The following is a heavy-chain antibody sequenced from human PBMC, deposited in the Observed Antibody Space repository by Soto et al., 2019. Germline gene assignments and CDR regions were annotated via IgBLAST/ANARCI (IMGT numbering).Heavy chain of an antibody. Sequence: PGESLKISCKGSGYSFTIYWIGWVRQMPGKGLEWMGIIYPGDSDTRYSPSFQGQVTISADKSISTAYLQWSSLTASDTAIYYRARQGTIGNRRNWLDPWGQGTPVTVSS. V-gene: IGHV5-51*01. CDR1: GYSFTIYW. J-gene: IGHJ5*02. D-gene: IGHD1-26*01. CDR3: ARQGTIGNRRNWLDP. CDR2: IYPGDSDT.